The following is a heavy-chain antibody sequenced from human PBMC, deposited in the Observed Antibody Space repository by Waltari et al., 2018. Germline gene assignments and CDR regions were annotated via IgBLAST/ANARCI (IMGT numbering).Heavy chain of an antibody. D-gene: IGHD3-10*01. CDR2: LYYSWST. CDR3: ARGGAYYYGSGSLDAFDI. V-gene: IGHV4-30-4*08. Sequence: QVQLQESGPGLVKPSQTLSLTCTVSGGSLSSGDYSWSWIRHHPGKGLEWIGYLYYSWSTYYNPSLKSRVTISVDTSKNQFSLKLSSVTAADTAVYYCARGGAYYYGSGSLDAFDIWGQGTMVTVSS. J-gene: IGHJ3*02. CDR1: GGSLSSGDYS.